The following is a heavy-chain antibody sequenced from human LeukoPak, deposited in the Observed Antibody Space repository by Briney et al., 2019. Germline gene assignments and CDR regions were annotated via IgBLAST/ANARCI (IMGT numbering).Heavy chain of an antibody. D-gene: IGHD6-13*01. CDR2: ISSSSSTI. CDR3: ARELEQPWNWFDP. V-gene: IGHV3-48*01. CDR1: GFTFSSYS. Sequence: GGSLRLSCAASGFTFSSYSMNWVHQAPGKGLEWVSYISSSSSTIYYADSVKGRFTISRDNAKNSLYLQMNSLRAEDTAVYYCARELEQPWNWFDPWGQGTLVTVSS. J-gene: IGHJ5*02.